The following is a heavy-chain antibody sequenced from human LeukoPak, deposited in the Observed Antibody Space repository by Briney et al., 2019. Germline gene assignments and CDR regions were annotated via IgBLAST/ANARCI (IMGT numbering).Heavy chain of an antibody. Sequence: GGSLRLSCAASGFTFRSYWMTWVRQAPGKGLEWVANINLDGSEKSYVDSVKGRFIISRDNAENSLYLQMNSLRAEDTAVYYCARDTEYSDSFAFDIWGQGTMVTVSS. V-gene: IGHV3-7*01. D-gene: IGHD1-26*01. CDR3: ARDTEYSDSFAFDI. CDR1: GFTFRSYW. J-gene: IGHJ3*02. CDR2: INLDGSEK.